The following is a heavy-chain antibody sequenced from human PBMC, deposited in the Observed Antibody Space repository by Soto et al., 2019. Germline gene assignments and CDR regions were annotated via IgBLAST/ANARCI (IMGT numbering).Heavy chain of an antibody. D-gene: IGHD3-10*01. CDR3: ARLSGCSVCVLYIYPLDAGKTTSGVDV. CDR1: GFTFSHYP. J-gene: IGHJ6*02. CDR2: VSSDGSNK. Sequence: QVHLVQSGGGVVQAGGSLRLACAASGFTFSHYPIQWVRQGPGKGLEWVAVVSSDGSNKYYRDCVKGRFTINKHNVKNTLFLKMNDLRHEDTAVYDCARLSGCSVCVLYIYPLDAGKTTSGVDVWGQGTSVTVSS. V-gene: IGHV3-30*06.